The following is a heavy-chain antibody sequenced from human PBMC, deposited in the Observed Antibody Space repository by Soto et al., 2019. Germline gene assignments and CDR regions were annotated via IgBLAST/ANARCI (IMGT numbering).Heavy chain of an antibody. CDR3: AGRNSLASVSLNFRELSNYKWIDP. CDR2: MYYSGST. Sequence: SETLSLTCTVSGGSISSSSYYWGWIRQPPGKGLEWIGSMYYSGSTFYNPSLKSRVTISVDTSNNQFSLNLNSVTASDTAVYYCAGRNSLASVSLNFRELSNYKWIDPWGPGTLVTVSS. V-gene: IGHV4-39*01. CDR1: GGSISSSSYY. D-gene: IGHD3-16*02. J-gene: IGHJ5*02.